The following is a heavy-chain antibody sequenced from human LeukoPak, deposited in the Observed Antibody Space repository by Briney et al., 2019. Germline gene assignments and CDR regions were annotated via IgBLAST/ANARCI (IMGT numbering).Heavy chain of an antibody. CDR2: ISSSSSYI. Sequence: GGSLRLSCAASGFTFSSYSMNWVRQAPGKGLEWVSSISSSSSYIYYADSVKGRFTISRDNAKNSLYLQMNSLRAEDTAVYYCARDLPGSGSGSIDPWGQGTLVTVSS. J-gene: IGHJ5*02. CDR1: GFTFSSYS. D-gene: IGHD3-10*01. V-gene: IGHV3-21*01. CDR3: ARDLPGSGSGSIDP.